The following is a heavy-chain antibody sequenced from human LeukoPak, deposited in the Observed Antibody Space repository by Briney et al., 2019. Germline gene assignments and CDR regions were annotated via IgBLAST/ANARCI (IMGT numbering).Heavy chain of an antibody. CDR2: IIPIFGTA. J-gene: IGHJ5*02. CDR3: ARSTESYYYDSSGYYP. V-gene: IGHV1-69*13. CDR1: GGTFSSYA. D-gene: IGHD3-22*01. Sequence: GASVKVSCKASGGTFSSYAISWVRQAPGQGLEWMGVIIPIFGTANYAQKFQGRVTITADESTSTAYMELSSLRSEDTAVYYCARSTESYYYDSSGYYPWGQGTLVTVSS.